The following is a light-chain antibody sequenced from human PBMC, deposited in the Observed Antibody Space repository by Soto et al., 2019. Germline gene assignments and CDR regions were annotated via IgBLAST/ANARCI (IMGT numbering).Light chain of an antibody. J-gene: IGKJ1*01. CDR2: AAS. Sequence: DIQMTQSPSSQSASVGDRVTITCRASQSINRYLNWYQQKPGKAPKLLIYAASILQSGVPSRFSGSGSETDFPLTTANLQADDFANYYCQQSFSTPRSFGQGTRVDI. CDR1: QSINRY. V-gene: IGKV1-39*01. CDR3: QQSFSTPRS.